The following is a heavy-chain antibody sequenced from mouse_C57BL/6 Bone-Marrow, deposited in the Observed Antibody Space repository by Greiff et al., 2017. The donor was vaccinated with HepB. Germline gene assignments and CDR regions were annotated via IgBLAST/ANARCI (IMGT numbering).Heavy chain of an antibody. D-gene: IGHD4-1*01. Sequence: QVQLQQSGAELVKPGASVKLSCKASGYTFTEYTIHWVKQRPGQGLEWIGWFYPGSGSTKYNEKFKDKATLTADKSSSTVYMELSSLTSEDSAVYFCVRHEGETGGYYAMDYWGQGTSVTVSS. CDR1: GYTFTEYT. V-gene: IGHV1-62-2*01. J-gene: IGHJ4*01. CDR2: FYPGSGST. CDR3: VRHEGETGGYYAMDY.